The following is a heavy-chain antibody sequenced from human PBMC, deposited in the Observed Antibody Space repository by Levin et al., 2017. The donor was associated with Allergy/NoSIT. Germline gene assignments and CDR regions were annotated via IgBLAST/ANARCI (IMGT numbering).Heavy chain of an antibody. CDR1: GFTFSSYG. Sequence: GGSLRLSCAASGFTFSSYGMHWVRQAPGKGLEWVAVIWYDGSNKYYADSVKGRFTISRDNSKNTLYLQMNSLRAEDTAVYYCARDVLRRSGPDYWGQGTLVTVSS. CDR2: IWYDGSNK. J-gene: IGHJ4*02. V-gene: IGHV3-33*01. D-gene: IGHD3-3*01. CDR3: ARDVLRRSGPDY.